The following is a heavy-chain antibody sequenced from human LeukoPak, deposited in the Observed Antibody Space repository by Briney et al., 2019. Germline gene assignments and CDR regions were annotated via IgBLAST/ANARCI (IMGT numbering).Heavy chain of an antibody. J-gene: IGHJ4*02. CDR2: IKSKTDGETT. CDR3: ASLLGVTTDFDY. D-gene: IGHD4-17*01. Sequence: GGSLRLSCAASGLTFSNAWMTWVRQAPGKGLEWVGRIKSKTDGETTDYAAPVKGRFTISRDNSKNTLYLQMNSLRAEDTAVYYCASLLGVTTDFDYWGQGTLVTVSS. V-gene: IGHV3-15*01. CDR1: GLTFSNAW.